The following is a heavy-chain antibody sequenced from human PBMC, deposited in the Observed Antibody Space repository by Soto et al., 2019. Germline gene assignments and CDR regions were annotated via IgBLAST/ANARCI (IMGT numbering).Heavy chain of an antibody. D-gene: IGHD2-15*01. Sequence: SETLSITSAVNGGSLSGHYWSWLRKTLGKGMEWSAEINQSGSSNYDPSAKSRVTISVDTSKHLFALNLSSVTAADTAVYYCARGYCSGGICCFPSGALDIGCKATMGTVS. CDR3: ARGYCSGGICCFPSGALDI. CDR1: GGSLSGHY. J-gene: IGHJ3*02. V-gene: IGHV4-34*01. CDR2: INQSGSS.